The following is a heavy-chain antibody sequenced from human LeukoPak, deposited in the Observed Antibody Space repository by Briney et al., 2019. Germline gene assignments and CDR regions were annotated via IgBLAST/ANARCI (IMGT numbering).Heavy chain of an antibody. CDR2: IYYSGST. J-gene: IGHJ5*02. CDR3: ARGPPYYYDSSGYPPYWFDP. Sequence: SETLSLTCTVSGGSISSYYWSWLRQPPGKGLEWFGYIYYSGSTNYNPSLKSRVTISVDTSKNQFSLKLSSVTAADTAVYYCARGPPYYYDSSGYPPYWFDPWGQGTLVTVSS. D-gene: IGHD3-22*01. V-gene: IGHV4-59*01. CDR1: GGSISSYY.